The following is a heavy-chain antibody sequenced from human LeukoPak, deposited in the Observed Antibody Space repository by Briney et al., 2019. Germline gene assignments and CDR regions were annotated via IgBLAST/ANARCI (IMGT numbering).Heavy chain of an antibody. CDR1: GGSISSGDYY. D-gene: IGHD3-22*01. Sequence: PSETLSLTCTVSGGSISSGDYYWSWIRQPPGKGLEWIGYIYYSGSTYYNPSLKSRVTISVDTSKNQFSLKLSSVTAADTAVYYCARARSAYYDSSGYPHNWFDPWGQGTLVTVSS. CDR2: IYYSGST. V-gene: IGHV4-30-4*02. CDR3: ARARSAYYDSSGYPHNWFDP. J-gene: IGHJ5*02.